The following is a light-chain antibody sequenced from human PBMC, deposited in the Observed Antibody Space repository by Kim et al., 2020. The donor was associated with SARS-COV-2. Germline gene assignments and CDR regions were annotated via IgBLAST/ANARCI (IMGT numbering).Light chain of an antibody. CDR2: DTF. V-gene: IGKV1-39*01. CDR3: QQSHDFPYT. J-gene: IGKJ2*01. CDR1: QYVSSS. Sequence: IQLTQSPSSLSASVGDRVTITCRASQYVSSSLNWYRQKSGKAPELLIYDTFSLQSGAPSRFSGSRSGTDFTLTITSLQPGDFATYFCQQSHDFPYTFGQGTKVESK.